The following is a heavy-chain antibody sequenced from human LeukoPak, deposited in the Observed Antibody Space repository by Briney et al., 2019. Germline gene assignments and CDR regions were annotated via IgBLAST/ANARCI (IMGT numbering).Heavy chain of an antibody. CDR2: INHSGST. Sequence: SETLSLTCAVYGGSFSGYYWSWIRQPPGKGLEGIGEINHSGSTNYNPSLKSRVTISVDTSKNQFSLKLSSVTAAATAVYYCANYMPDDAFDIWGQGTMVTVSS. V-gene: IGHV4-34*01. CDR1: GGSFSGYY. J-gene: IGHJ3*02. CDR3: ANYMPDDAFDI. D-gene: IGHD2-2*01.